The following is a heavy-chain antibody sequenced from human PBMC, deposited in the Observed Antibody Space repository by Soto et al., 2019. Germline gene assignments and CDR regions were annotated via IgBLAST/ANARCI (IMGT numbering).Heavy chain of an antibody. J-gene: IGHJ4*02. Sequence: PGGSLRLSCAASGITVSTNYMSWVRQAPGKGLEWVSVIYSDGKTFYADSVKGRFTISRDNSQNTVSLQMNSLRADDTAVYYCARDGGGGYYDSSGNMAVWGQGTLVTVSS. V-gene: IGHV3-53*01. CDR3: ARDGGGGYYDSSGNMAV. D-gene: IGHD3-22*01. CDR1: GITVSTNY. CDR2: IYSDGKT.